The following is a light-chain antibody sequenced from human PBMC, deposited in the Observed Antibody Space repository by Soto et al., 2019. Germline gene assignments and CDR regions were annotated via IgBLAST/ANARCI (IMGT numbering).Light chain of an antibody. CDR3: QQYNTWVRGT. V-gene: IGKV3-15*01. CDR1: QSVDSD. J-gene: IGKJ2*01. Sequence: EIVMTQSPATRTVSPGERVTLSCRASQSVDSDVAWFQHKPGQAPRLLIYGASTRAAGIPGRFSGSGYETDFTFTISSLEPEDSATYFCQQYNTWVRGTFGQGTKLEIK. CDR2: GAS.